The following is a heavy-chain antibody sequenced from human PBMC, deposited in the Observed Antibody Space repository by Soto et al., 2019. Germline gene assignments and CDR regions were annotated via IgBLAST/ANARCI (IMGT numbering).Heavy chain of an antibody. CDR3: ARDPAITEVYYYGMDV. CDR2: ISAYNGNT. Sequence: QVQLVQSGAEVKKPGASVKVSCKASGYTFTSYGISWVRQAPGQGLEWMGWISAYNGNTNYAQKLQGRVTMTTDTXTXXAYMELRSLRSDDTAVYYCARDPAITEVYYYGMDVWGQGTTVTVSS. J-gene: IGHJ6*02. D-gene: IGHD2-2*01. CDR1: GYTFTSYG. V-gene: IGHV1-18*01.